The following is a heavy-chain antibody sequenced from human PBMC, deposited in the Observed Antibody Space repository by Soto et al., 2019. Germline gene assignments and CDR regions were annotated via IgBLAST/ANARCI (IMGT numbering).Heavy chain of an antibody. CDR3: VKDLCSTSCYRAFHI. CDR1: GFSFSSYA. V-gene: IGHV3-23*04. D-gene: IGHD2-2*01. J-gene: IGHJ3*02. CDR2: IVTSAGTK. Sequence: EVQLVESGGGLVQPGGSLSLSCEASGFSFSSYAMSWVRGPPGKGLEWVTKIVTSAGTKFYADSVKGRFSISRDNSKNIVYLQMNSLGVEDTAMYYCVKDLCSTSCYRAFHIWGQGTTVTVSS.